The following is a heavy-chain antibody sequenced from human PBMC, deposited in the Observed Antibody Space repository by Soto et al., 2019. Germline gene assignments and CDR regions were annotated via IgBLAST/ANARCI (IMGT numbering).Heavy chain of an antibody. V-gene: IGHV3-30-3*01. D-gene: IGHD3-22*01. CDR3: ARPFEDYHDSSGYRHFYFDY. J-gene: IGHJ4*02. CDR2: ISYDGSNK. CDR1: GFTFSSYA. Sequence: QVQLVESGGGVVQPGRSLRLSCAASGFTFSSYAMPWVRQAPGKGLEWVAVISYDGSNKYYADSVKGRFTISRDNSKNTLYLQMNSLRAEDTALYYCARPFEDYHDSSGYRHFYFDYWGQGTLVTVSS.